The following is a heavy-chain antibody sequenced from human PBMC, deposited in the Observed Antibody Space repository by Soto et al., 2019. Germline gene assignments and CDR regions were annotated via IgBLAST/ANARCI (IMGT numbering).Heavy chain of an antibody. CDR1: GGSISSYY. CDR3: ARVDTAMVTGHYYYYGMDV. J-gene: IGHJ6*02. V-gene: IGHV4-59*01. D-gene: IGHD5-18*01. CDR2: IYYSGST. Sequence: SETLSLTCTVSGGSISSYYWSWIRQPPGKGLEWIGYIYYSGSTNYNPSLKSRVTISVDTSKNQFSLKLSSVTAADTAVYYCARVDTAMVTGHYYYYGMDVWGQGTTVTVSS.